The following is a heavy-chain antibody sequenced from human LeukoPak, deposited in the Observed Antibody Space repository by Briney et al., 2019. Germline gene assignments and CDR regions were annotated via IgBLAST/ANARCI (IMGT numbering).Heavy chain of an antibody. CDR1: GFTFSGYT. CDR3: AKPLAVAGTTGSAFDY. V-gene: IGHV3-21*01. J-gene: IGHJ4*02. Sequence: GGSLRLSCAASGFTFSGYTMTWVRQAPGKGLEWVSSISNSSTYIYYADSVKGRFTISRDNVQNSLSLQVNSLRAEDTALYYCAKPLAVAGTTGSAFDYWGQGTLVTVSS. CDR2: ISNSSTYI. D-gene: IGHD6-19*01.